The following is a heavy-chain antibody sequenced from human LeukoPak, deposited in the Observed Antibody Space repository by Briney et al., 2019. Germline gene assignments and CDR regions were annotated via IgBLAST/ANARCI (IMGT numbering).Heavy chain of an antibody. CDR3: ARGRPYSGGYHLDY. D-gene: IGHD1-26*01. CDR1: GDSTSSDRYY. J-gene: IGHJ4*02. CDR2: IYYSGST. V-gene: IGHV4-39*01. Sequence: SETLSLTCTVSGDSTSSDRYYGGWVRQPPGKGLEWIGNIYYSGSTYYNPSLKSRVTMSVDTSKNQFFLKLNSVTAADTAVYYCARGRPYSGGYHLDYWGQGTLVTVSA.